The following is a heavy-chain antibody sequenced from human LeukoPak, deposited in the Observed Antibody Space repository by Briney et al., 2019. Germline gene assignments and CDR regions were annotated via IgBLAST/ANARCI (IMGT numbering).Heavy chain of an antibody. V-gene: IGHV3-30*04. Sequence: GGSLRLSCAASGFTFSSYAMHWVRQAPGKGLEWVAVISYDGSNKYYADSVKGRFTISRDNSKNTLYLQMNSLRAEDTAVYYCASPPAQKNCGGDYHRFDYWGQGTLVTVSS. CDR1: GFTFSSYA. J-gene: IGHJ4*02. CDR2: ISYDGSNK. D-gene: IGHD2-21*02. CDR3: ASPPAQKNCGGDYHRFDY.